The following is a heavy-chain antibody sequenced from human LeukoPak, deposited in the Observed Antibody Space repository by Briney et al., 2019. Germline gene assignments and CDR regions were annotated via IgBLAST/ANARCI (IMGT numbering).Heavy chain of an antibody. CDR1: GGSISSSSYY. D-gene: IGHD6-13*01. CDR3: ARRGPYSSSWYIWFDP. V-gene: IGHV4-39*07. J-gene: IGHJ5*02. CDR2: INHSGST. Sequence: SETLSLTCTVSGGSISSSSYYWGWIRQPPGKGLEWIGEINHSGSTNYNPSLKSRVTISVDTSKNQFSLKLSSVTAADTAVYYCARRGPYSSSWYIWFDPWGQGTLVTVSS.